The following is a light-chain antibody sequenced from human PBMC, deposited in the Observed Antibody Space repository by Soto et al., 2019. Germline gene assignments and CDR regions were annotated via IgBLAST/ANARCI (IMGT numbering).Light chain of an antibody. CDR2: YDD. CDR1: SSNIGNNA. CDR3: EAWDDSLNGPV. Sequence: QSVLTQPPSVSEAPRQRVTISCSGSSSNIGNNAVNWYQQLQGKAPKLLIYYDDLLPSGVSDRFSGSKSGTSAYLAISGLQSEDEADYYCEAWDDSLNGPVFGGGTKLTVL. J-gene: IGLJ3*02. V-gene: IGLV1-36*01.